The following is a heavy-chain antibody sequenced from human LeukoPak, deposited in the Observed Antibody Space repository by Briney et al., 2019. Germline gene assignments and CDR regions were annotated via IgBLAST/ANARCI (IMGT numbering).Heavy chain of an antibody. J-gene: IGHJ3*02. D-gene: IGHD5-18*01. V-gene: IGHV3-30*04. Sequence: PGGSLRLSCAASGFTFSSYAMHWVRQAPGKGLEWVAVISYDGSNKYYADSVKGRFTISRDNSKNTLYLQMNSLRAEDTAVYYCARDIEVGYSYGPSAFDIWGQGTMVTVSS. CDR3: ARDIEVGYSYGPSAFDI. CDR2: ISYDGSNK. CDR1: GFTFSSYA.